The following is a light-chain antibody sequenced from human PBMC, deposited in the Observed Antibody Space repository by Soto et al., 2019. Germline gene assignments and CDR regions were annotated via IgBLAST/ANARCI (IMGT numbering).Light chain of an antibody. Sequence: QSVLTQPASVSGSPGQSITISCTGTSSDVGGYNSVSWYQQHPGKAPKLMIYGVSNRPSGVSNRFSGSKSGNTASLTISGLQAEGEDDYYCSSYSSSSTYVFGSGTKVTVL. J-gene: IGLJ1*01. CDR3: SSYSSSSTYV. V-gene: IGLV2-14*01. CDR1: SSDVGGYNS. CDR2: GVS.